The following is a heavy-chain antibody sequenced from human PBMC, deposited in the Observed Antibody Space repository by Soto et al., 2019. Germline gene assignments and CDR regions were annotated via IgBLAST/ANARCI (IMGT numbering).Heavy chain of an antibody. D-gene: IGHD6-19*01. CDR3: ARVGPFISVAAPAFQYAMDV. V-gene: IGHV3-7*03. Sequence: DVRLVESGGGLVQPGGSLRLSCAASSFTFSSYWLSWVRQAPGKGLEWVATIKQDGSENYYVDSVKGRFTISRDNAKNSLYLQMSSLRADDTAVYYCARVGPFISVAAPAFQYAMDVWGQGTTVTVS. CDR1: SFTFSSYW. J-gene: IGHJ6*02. CDR2: IKQDGSEN.